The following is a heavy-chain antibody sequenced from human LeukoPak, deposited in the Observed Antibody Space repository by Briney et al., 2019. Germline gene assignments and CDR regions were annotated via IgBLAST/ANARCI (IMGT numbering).Heavy chain of an antibody. CDR2: ISSSSSTI. D-gene: IGHD6-6*01. V-gene: IGHV3-48*04. J-gene: IGHJ4*02. CDR1: GFTFSSYS. Sequence: SGGSLRLSCAASGFTFSSYSMNWVRQAPGKGLEWVSYISSSSSTIYYADSVKGRFTISRDNAKNSLYLQMNSLRAEDTAVYYCARDQITRYSSSSSDYWGQGTLVTVSS. CDR3: ARDQITRYSSSSSDY.